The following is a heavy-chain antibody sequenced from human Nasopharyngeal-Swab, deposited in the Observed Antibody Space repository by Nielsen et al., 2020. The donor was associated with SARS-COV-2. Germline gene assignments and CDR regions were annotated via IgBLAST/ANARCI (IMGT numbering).Heavy chain of an antibody. CDR3: AREEYSSSLDT. CDR2: ISAYNGNT. J-gene: IGHJ5*02. Sequence: WARQAPGQGFEWMGWISAYNGNTNYAQKLQGRVTMTTDTSTSTAYMELRSLRSDDTAVYYCAREEYSSSLDTWGQGTLVTVSS. D-gene: IGHD6-6*01. V-gene: IGHV1-18*01.